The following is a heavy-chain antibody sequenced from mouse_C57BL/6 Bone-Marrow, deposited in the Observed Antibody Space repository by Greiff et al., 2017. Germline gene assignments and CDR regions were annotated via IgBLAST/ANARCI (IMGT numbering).Heavy chain of an antibody. D-gene: IGHD1-1*01. V-gene: IGHV1-9*01. CDR3: ARLTTRGVFAY. J-gene: IGHJ3*01. Sequence: QVQLQQSGAELMKPGASVTLSCKATGYTFTGYWIEWVKQRPGHGLEWIGEILPGSGSTNYNEKFKGKATFTADTSSNTAYLQLRSLTTEDSAIYYSARLTTRGVFAYWGQGTLVTVSA. CDR2: ILPGSGST. CDR1: GYTFTGYW.